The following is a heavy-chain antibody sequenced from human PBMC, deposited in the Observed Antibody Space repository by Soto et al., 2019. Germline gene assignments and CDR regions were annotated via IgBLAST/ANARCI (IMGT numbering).Heavy chain of an antibody. V-gene: IGHV3-30-3*01. J-gene: IGHJ5*02. Sequence: QVQLVESGGGVVQPGRSLRLSCAASGFTFSSYAMHWVRQAPGKGLEWVAVISYDGSNKYYADSVKGRFTISRDNSKNTLYLQMNSLRAEDTAVYYCARAGTTVTQLSNWFDPWGQGTLVTVSS. D-gene: IGHD4-17*01. CDR3: ARAGTTVTQLSNWFDP. CDR2: ISYDGSNK. CDR1: GFTFSSYA.